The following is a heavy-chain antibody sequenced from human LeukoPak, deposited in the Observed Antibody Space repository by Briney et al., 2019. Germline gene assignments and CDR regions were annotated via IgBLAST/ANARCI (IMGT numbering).Heavy chain of an antibody. V-gene: IGHV4-38-2*01. CDR3: ARLTTDDWFYP. Sequence: SETLSLTCAVSGYSISSGYYWGWIRQPPGKGLERIGSIYHSGTTYYNPSLKSRVTISLDTSKNQFSLKLSSVTAADTAVYYCARLTTDDWFYPWGQGTLVTVSS. D-gene: IGHD4-17*01. J-gene: IGHJ5*02. CDR1: GYSISSGYY. CDR2: IYHSGTT.